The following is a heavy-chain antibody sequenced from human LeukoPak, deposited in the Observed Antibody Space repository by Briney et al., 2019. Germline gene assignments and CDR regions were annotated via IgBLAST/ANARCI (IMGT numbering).Heavy chain of an antibody. Sequence: ASVKVSCKASGYTFTSYDINWVRQATGQGLEWMGWMNPNSGNTGYAQKFQGRVTMTRNTSISTAYMELSSLRSEDTAVYYCAREDYDSSGYSDDAFDIWGQGTMVTVSS. CDR1: GYTFTSYD. CDR2: MNPNSGNT. J-gene: IGHJ3*02. CDR3: AREDYDSSGYSDDAFDI. D-gene: IGHD3-22*01. V-gene: IGHV1-8*01.